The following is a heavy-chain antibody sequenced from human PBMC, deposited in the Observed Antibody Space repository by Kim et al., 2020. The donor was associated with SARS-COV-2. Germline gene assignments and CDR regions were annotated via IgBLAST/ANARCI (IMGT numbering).Heavy chain of an antibody. CDR2: VNPNTGGT. CDR3: SRARASDY. V-gene: IGHV1-2*02. Sequence: ASVKVSCKTSGYTFTIFHINWVRQAHGQGLVWLGRVNPNTGGTDYAPEFQGRVTMTRDTSLHTAYMELSRLASDDTAVYYCSRARASDYWGQGTPLTVSS. J-gene: IGHJ4*02. CDR1: GYTFTIFH.